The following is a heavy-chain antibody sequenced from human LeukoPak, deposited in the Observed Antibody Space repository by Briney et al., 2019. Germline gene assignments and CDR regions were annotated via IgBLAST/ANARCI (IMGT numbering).Heavy chain of an antibody. D-gene: IGHD3-22*01. CDR3: ARGFDSSGYPDAFDI. CDR1: GFTFSTYS. CDR2: ISPDSNYK. V-gene: IGHV3-21*01. Sequence: PGESLRLSCAASGFTFSTYSMNWLRLAPGKGLEWVSSISPDSNYKYYVDSVKGRFTISRDDAKSSLYLQMNSLRAEDTAVYYCARGFDSSGYPDAFDIWGQGTMVTVSS. J-gene: IGHJ3*02.